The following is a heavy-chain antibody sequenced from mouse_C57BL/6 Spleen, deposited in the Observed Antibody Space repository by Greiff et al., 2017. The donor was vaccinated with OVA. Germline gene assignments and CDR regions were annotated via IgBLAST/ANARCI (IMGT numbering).Heavy chain of an antibody. CDR3: ARHEGGIYDGYYVWYFDV. J-gene: IGHJ1*03. V-gene: IGHV1-62-2*01. Sequence: VKLVESGAELVKPGASVKLSCKASGYTFTEYTIHWVKQRSGQGLEWIGWFYPGSGSIKYNEKFKDKATLTADKSSSTVYMELSRLTSEDSAVYFCARHEGGIYDGYYVWYFDVWGTGTTVTVSS. CDR1: GYTFTEYT. D-gene: IGHD2-3*01. CDR2: FYPGSGSI.